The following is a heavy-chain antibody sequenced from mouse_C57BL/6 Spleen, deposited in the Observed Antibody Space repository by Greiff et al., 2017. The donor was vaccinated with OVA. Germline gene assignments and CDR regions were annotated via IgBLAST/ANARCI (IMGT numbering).Heavy chain of an antibody. CDR2: ISHGGGST. J-gene: IGHJ4*01. Sequence: EVQLLESGGGLVQPGGSLKLSCAASGFTFSDYYMYWVRQTPEQRLEWIAYISHGGGSTYYPDTVKGRFTLSRDKAKNTPYLQLSRLKSEDTAMYYCARGRRGGAMDYWGQGTSVTVAS. CDR1: GFTFSDYY. V-gene: IGHV5-12*01. CDR3: ARGRRGGAMDY.